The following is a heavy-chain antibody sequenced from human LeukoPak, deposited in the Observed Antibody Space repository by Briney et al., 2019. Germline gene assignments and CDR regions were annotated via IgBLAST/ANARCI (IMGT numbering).Heavy chain of an antibody. CDR1: GGSISNYY. Sequence: SETLSLTCTVSGGSISNYYWSWIRQPAGKGLEWIGRIYTSGSTNYNPSLKSRVTMSVDTSKNQFSLKLSSVTAADTAVYYCASGEFRHGLQVDYWGQGTLVAVSS. D-gene: IGHD3/OR15-3a*01. CDR3: ASGEFRHGLQVDY. CDR2: IYTSGST. V-gene: IGHV4-4*07. J-gene: IGHJ4*02.